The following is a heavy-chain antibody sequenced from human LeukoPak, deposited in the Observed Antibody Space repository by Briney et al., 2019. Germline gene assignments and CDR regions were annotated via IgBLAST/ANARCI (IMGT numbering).Heavy chain of an antibody. V-gene: IGHV3-33*01. D-gene: IGHD6-13*01. Sequence: GKSLRISCAAACFTFRRYGMHWVRQAPGKGVEGGGVIWYDGSNKYYADSVKGRFTISRDNSENTLYLQMNSLRAEDTALYYCASDGIAVDRGIGYFDYWGQGTLVTVSS. CDR2: IWYDGSNK. J-gene: IGHJ4*02. CDR3: ASDGIAVDRGIGYFDY. CDR1: CFTFRRYG.